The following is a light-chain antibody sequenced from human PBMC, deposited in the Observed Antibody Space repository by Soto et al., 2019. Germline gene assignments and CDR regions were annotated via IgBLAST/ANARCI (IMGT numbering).Light chain of an antibody. CDR1: QSVSSY. CDR3: QQYGSSPPT. Sequence: IVLTQSTGTLSLSHGERATLSCRASQSVSSYLAWYQQKPGLAPRLLIYDASSRATGIPDRFNGSGSGTDFTLTISRLEPEDFAVYYCQQYGSSPPTFGQGTRLEIK. J-gene: IGKJ5*01. V-gene: IGKV3D-20*01. CDR2: DAS.